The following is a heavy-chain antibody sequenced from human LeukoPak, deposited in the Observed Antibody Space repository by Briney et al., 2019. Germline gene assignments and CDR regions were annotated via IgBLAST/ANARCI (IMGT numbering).Heavy chain of an antibody. D-gene: IGHD3-3*01. CDR1: GFTFSSYW. CDR3: ARWCSMGTVLRLLEWHAFDI. J-gene: IGHJ3*02. CDR2: IKQDGSEK. Sequence: EGSLRLSCAASGFTFSSYWMSWVRQAPGKGLEWVANIKQDGSEKYYVDSVKGRFTISRDNAKNSLYLQMNSLRAEDTAVYYCARWCSMGTVLRLLEWHAFDIWGQGTMVTVSS. V-gene: IGHV3-7*01.